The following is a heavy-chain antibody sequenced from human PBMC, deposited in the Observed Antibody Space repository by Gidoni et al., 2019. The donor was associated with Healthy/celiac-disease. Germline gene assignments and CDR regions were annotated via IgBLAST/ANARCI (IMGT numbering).Heavy chain of an antibody. CDR3: PREIAVAGTYYYYYMDV. J-gene: IGHJ6*03. V-gene: IGHV1-3*01. D-gene: IGHD6-19*01. CDR1: GYTFTSYA. Sequence: QVQLVQSGAEVKKPGASVKVSCKASGYTFTSYAMHWGRQAPGQRLEWMGWINAGNGNTKYSQKFQGRVTITRDTSASTAYMELSSLRSEDTAVYYCPREIAVAGTYYYYYMDVWGKGTTVTVSS. CDR2: INAGNGNT.